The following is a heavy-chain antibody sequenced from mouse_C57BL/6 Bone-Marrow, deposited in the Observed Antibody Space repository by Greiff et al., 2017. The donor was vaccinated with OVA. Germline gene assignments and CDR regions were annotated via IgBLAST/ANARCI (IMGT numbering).Heavy chain of an antibody. J-gene: IGHJ4*01. Sequence: VQLQQSGPGLVQPSQSLSITCTVSGFSLTSYGVHWVRQSPGQGLEWLGVIWSGGSTDYNAAFISRLSISKDNSKSQVFFKMNSLQADDTAIYYYASSDYYGSSYDYAMDYWGQGTSVTVSS. CDR1: GFSLTSYG. V-gene: IGHV2-2*01. D-gene: IGHD1-1*01. CDR3: ASSDYYGSSYDYAMDY. CDR2: IWSGGST.